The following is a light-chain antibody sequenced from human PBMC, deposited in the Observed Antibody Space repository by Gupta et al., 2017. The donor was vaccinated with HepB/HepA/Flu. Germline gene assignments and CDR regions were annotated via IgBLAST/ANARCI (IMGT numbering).Light chain of an antibody. V-gene: IGLV2-23*02. J-gene: IGLJ2*01. CDR2: EVS. Sequence: QYAIHQPASVSGSPGTSITISCTGTSSDVGSYNLVSWYQQHPGKAPKLMIYEVSKRPSGVSNRFSGSSSGNTASLTISGLQAEDEADYYCCSYAGSSTFVVFGGGTKLTVL. CDR1: SSDVGSYNL. CDR3: CSYAGSSTFVV.